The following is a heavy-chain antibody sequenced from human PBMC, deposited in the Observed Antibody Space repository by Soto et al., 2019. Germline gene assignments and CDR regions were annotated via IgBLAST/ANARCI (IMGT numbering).Heavy chain of an antibody. V-gene: IGHV3-23*01. CDR3: AKDRNSSSSFDY. Sequence: EVQLLESGGGLVQPGGSLRLSCSASGFTFSSYAMSWVRQAPGKGLEWVSAISGSGGSTYYADSVKGRFTISRDNSKNTLYLQMNSLRAEDTAVYYCAKDRNSSSSFDYWGQGTLVTVSS. CDR1: GFTFSSYA. J-gene: IGHJ4*02. CDR2: ISGSGGST. D-gene: IGHD6-6*01.